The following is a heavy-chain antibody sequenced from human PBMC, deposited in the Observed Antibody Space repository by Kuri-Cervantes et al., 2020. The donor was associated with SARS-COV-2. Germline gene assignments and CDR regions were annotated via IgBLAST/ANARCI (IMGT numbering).Heavy chain of an antibody. Sequence: GSLRLSCTVSGGSISSSSYYWGWLRQPPGKGLEWIGSIYYSGSTYYNPSLKRRVTISVDTSKNQSSLKLSPVTAADTAVYYWAREGYSSSWGVAYWGQGTLVTVSS. CDR2: IYYSGST. J-gene: IGHJ4*02. D-gene: IGHD6-13*01. CDR3: AREGYSSSWGVAY. CDR1: GGSISSSSYY. V-gene: IGHV4-39*07.